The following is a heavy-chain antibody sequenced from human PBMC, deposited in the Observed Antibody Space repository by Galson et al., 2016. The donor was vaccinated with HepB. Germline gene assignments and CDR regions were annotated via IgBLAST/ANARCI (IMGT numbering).Heavy chain of an antibody. V-gene: IGHV3-7*01. CDR1: GFTFSTFW. CDR2: IKRDGSER. CDR3: ARDWRGAEECHVSDH. J-gene: IGHJ5*02. D-gene: IGHD2/OR15-2a*01. Sequence: SLRLSCAASGFTFSTFWMSWVRQAPGKGLEWVANIKRDGSERYYVDSVKGLFTISRDNAKNSLFLQMNSLRVEDTAVYYCARDWRGAEECHVSDHWGQGTLVTVSS.